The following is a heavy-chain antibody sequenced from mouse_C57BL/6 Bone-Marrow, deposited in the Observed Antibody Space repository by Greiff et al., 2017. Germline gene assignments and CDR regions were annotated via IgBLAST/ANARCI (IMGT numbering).Heavy chain of an antibody. CDR2: ISDGGSYT. CDR3: ARDLLRYDYDKRGIDY. J-gene: IGHJ2*01. D-gene: IGHD2-4*01. V-gene: IGHV5-4*01. Sequence: EVQLVESGGGLVKPGGSLKLSCAASGFTFSSYAMSWVRQTPEKRLEWVATISDGGSYTYYPDNVKGRFTISRDNAKNNLYLQMSHLKSEDTAMYYCARDLLRYDYDKRGIDYWGQGTTLTVSS. CDR1: GFTFSSYA.